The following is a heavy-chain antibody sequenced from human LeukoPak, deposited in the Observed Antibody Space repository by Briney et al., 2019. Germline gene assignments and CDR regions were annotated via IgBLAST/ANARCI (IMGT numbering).Heavy chain of an antibody. V-gene: IGHV3-7*03. D-gene: IGHD4-17*01. J-gene: IGHJ4*02. CDR1: GFTFSSYC. CDR2: INKDESEK. Sequence: SGGSLRLSCAASGFTFSSYCMSWVRQAPGKGLEWVANINKDESEKYYVDSVKGRFTISRDNAKNSLYLQMNSLRVEDTAVHYCARCRTTVTAMPGYWGQGTLVTVSS. CDR3: ARCRTTVTAMPGY.